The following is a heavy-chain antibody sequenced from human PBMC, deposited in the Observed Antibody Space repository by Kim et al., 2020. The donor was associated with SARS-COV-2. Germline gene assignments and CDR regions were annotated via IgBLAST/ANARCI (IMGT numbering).Heavy chain of an antibody. J-gene: IGHJ4*02. Sequence: GGSLRLSCGGSGFSFSAHAMHWVRQAPGKGLEWVAVISYDGKNNYYSESVRGRFTISRDNSKNELYLQMNNLRSDDSATYYCAKDAASCDHMRCYGPVGPIYWGQGSLVSVTS. CDR1: GFSFSAHA. CDR3: AKDAASCDHMRCYGPVGPIY. CDR2: ISYDGKNN. V-gene: IGHV3-30*18. D-gene: IGHD2-21*01.